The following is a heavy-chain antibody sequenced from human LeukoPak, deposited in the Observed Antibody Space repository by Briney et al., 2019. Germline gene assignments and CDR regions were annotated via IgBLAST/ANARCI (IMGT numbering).Heavy chain of an antibody. D-gene: IGHD6-19*01. CDR3: ARGVAVAGTESFDY. J-gene: IGHJ4*02. Sequence: GASVKVSCKASGYTFTGYYMHWVRQAPGQGLEWMGWINPNSGGTNYAQKFQGRVTMTRDTSISTAYMELSRLRSDDTAVYYCARGVAVAGTESFDYWGQGTLVTVSS. CDR1: GYTFTGYY. CDR2: INPNSGGT. V-gene: IGHV1-2*02.